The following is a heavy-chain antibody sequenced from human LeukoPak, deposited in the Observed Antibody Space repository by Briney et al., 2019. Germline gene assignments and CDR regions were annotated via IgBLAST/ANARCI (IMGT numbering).Heavy chain of an antibody. Sequence: GGSLRLSCAVSGFTFRDFWMSWVRQAPGRGLEWVANIHPEGNEKYHVESVKGRFTISRDNAKNSLFLQMNGLRVEDTAVYYCARGDAFSGDHWGQGTLVTVSS. CDR1: GFTFRDFW. CDR3: ARGDAFSGDH. V-gene: IGHV3-7*04. CDR2: IHPEGNEK. J-gene: IGHJ4*02.